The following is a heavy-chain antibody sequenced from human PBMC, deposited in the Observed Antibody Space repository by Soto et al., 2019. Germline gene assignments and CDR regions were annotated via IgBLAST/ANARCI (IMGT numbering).Heavy chain of an antibody. CDR3: ARDPRPNYYDSSGYYYYFDY. J-gene: IGHJ4*02. CDR1: GYTFTSYG. CDR2: ISAYNGNT. Sequence: QVQLVQSGAEVKKPGASVKVSCKASGYTFTSYGISWVRQAPGQGLEWMGWISAYNGNTNYAQKLQGRVTMTTDTYTSTAYMELRSLRSDDTAVYYCARDPRPNYYDSSGYYYYFDYCGQGTLVTVSS. V-gene: IGHV1-18*01. D-gene: IGHD3-22*01.